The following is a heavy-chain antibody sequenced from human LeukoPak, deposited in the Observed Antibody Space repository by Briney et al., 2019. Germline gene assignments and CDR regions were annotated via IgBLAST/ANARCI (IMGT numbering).Heavy chain of an antibody. Sequence: SGGSLRLSCAASGFTFSDYYMSWFRQAPGKGLEWVSYISSSGSTIYYADSVKGRFTISRDNAKNSLYLQMNSLRAEDTAVYYCARDPGNTRYSYGYDYWGQGTLVTVSS. CDR1: GFTFSDYY. CDR2: ISSSGSTI. CDR3: ARDPGNTRYSYGYDY. J-gene: IGHJ4*02. V-gene: IGHV3-11*01. D-gene: IGHD5-18*01.